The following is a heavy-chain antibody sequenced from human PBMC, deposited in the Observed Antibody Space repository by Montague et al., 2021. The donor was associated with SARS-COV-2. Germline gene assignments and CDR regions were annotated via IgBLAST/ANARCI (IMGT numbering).Heavy chain of an antibody. CDR3: ASRPGEPYYYDY. CDR1: GFTLRSYG. Sequence: SLRLSCAVSGFTLRSYGMTWVRQAPGKGLEWVSAISGSGSSTYYPDSVKGRFTISRDRSRNTLYLQMNSLRVEDTAVYYCASRPGEPYYYDYWGPGVLVTVSS. CDR2: ISGSGSST. V-gene: IGHV3-23*01. J-gene: IGHJ4*02. D-gene: IGHD1-14*01.